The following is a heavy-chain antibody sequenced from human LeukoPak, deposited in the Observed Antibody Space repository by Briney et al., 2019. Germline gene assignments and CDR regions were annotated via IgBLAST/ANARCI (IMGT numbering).Heavy chain of an antibody. CDR3: AREYDSGAFDI. D-gene: IGHD3-22*01. CDR2: IIPIFGTA. J-gene: IGHJ3*02. V-gene: IGHV1-69*05. Sequence: SVKVSCKASGGTFSSYAISWVRQAPGQGLEWMGGIIPIFGTANYAQKFQGRVTITTDESTSTAYMELSSLRSEDTAVYYCAREYDSGAFDIWAKGQWSPSLQ. CDR1: GGTFSSYA.